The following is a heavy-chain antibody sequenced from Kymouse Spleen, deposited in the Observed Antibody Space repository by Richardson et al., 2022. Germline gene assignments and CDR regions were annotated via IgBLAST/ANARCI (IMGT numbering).Heavy chain of an antibody. J-gene: IGHJ6*02. D-gene: IGHD2-2*02. CDR1: GDSVSSNSAA. CDR3: ARLGIVVVPAAKDYYYGMDV. CDR2: TYYRSKWYN. V-gene: IGHV6-1*01. Sequence: QVQLQQSGPGLVKPSQTLSLTCAISGDSVSSNSAAWNWIRQSPSRGLEWLGRTYYRSKWYNDYAVSVKSRITINPDTSKNQFSLQLNSVTPEDTAVYYCARLGIVVVPAAKDYYYGMDVWGQGTTVTVSS.